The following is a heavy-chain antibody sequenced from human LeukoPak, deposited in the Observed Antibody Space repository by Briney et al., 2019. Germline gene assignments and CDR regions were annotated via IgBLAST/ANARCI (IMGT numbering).Heavy chain of an antibody. CDR1: GFTFSSYG. Sequence: GGSLRLSCAASGFTFSSYGMHWVRQAPGKGLEWVAVISYDGSNKYYADSVKGRFTISRDNSKNTLYLQMNSLRAEDTAVYYCARDRTTYYYDSSGYYYFDYWGQGTLVTVSS. J-gene: IGHJ4*02. CDR3: ARDRTTYYYDSSGYYYFDY. D-gene: IGHD3-22*01. CDR2: ISYDGSNK. V-gene: IGHV3-30*03.